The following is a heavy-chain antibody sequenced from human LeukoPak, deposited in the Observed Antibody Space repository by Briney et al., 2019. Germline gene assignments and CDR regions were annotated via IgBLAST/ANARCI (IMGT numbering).Heavy chain of an antibody. V-gene: IGHV3-74*01. CDR1: GFTFSSYW. D-gene: IGHD6-6*01. CDR2: INSDGSST. Sequence: PGGSLRLSCAASGFTFSSYWMHWVRQAPGKGLVWVSRINSDGSSTSYADSVKGRFTISRDNAKNSLYLQMNSLRAEDTAVYYCARLGYSSSAFDYWGQGTLVTVSS. J-gene: IGHJ4*02. CDR3: ARLGYSSSAFDY.